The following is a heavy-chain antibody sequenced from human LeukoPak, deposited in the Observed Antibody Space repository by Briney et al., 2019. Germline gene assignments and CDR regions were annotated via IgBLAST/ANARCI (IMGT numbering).Heavy chain of an antibody. D-gene: IGHD6-13*01. CDR3: AKERAGTGGNDY. CDR2: ISYDGSNK. J-gene: IGHJ4*02. V-gene: IGHV3-30-3*01. Sequence: GGSLRLSCAASGFTFSSYAMHWVRQAPGKGLEWVAVISYDGSNKYYADSVKGRFTISRDNSKNTLYLQMNSLRAEDTAVYYCAKERAGTGGNDYWGQGTLVTVSS. CDR1: GFTFSSYA.